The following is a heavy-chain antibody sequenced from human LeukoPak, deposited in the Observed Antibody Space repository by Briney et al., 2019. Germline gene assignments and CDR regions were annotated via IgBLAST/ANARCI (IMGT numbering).Heavy chain of an antibody. CDR2: IYTSGSP. V-gene: IGHV4-4*07. J-gene: IGHJ3*02. CDR1: GGSISSFF. CDR3: AREGSYSNHPSVDAFDI. Sequence: PSETLSLTCTVSGGSISSFFWSWIRQPAGKGLEYIGRIYTSGSPNYNPSLKSRVTMSIDASKNQFSLKMSYVTAADTAVYYCAREGSYSNHPSVDAFDIWGQGTLVTVSS. D-gene: IGHD4-11*01.